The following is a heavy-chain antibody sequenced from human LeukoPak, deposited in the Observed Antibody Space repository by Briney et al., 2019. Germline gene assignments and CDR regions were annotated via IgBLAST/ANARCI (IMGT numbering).Heavy chain of an antibody. J-gene: IGHJ6*03. CDR3: ARGYCSSTSCFKSGGYYMDV. CDR1: GYTFTSYG. Sequence: GASVKVSCKASGYTFTSYGINWVRQATGQGLEWMGWMNPNSGNTGYAQKFQGRVTITRNTSISTAYMELSSLRSEDTAVYYCARGYCSSTSCFKSGGYYMDVWGKGTTVTVSS. D-gene: IGHD2-2*01. CDR2: MNPNSGNT. V-gene: IGHV1-8*03.